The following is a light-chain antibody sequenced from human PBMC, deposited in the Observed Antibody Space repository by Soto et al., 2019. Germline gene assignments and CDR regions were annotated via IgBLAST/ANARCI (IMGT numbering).Light chain of an antibody. J-gene: IGLJ2*01. CDR3: QTWDTVVV. CDR1: SGHSDYG. V-gene: IGLV4-69*01. CDR2: FNRDGSH. Sequence: QSVLTQSPSASASLGASVKLTCTRSSGHSDYGIAWHQQQPDKGPRYLMKFNRDGSHNKGDGIPDRFSGSSSGAERYLIIAGLQSDDEADYYCQTWDTVVVVGGGTKLTVL.